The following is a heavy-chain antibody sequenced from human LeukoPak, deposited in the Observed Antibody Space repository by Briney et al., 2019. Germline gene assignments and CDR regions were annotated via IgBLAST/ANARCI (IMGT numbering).Heavy chain of an antibody. Sequence: GASVKVSCKASGYTFTSYGISWVRQAPGQGLEWMGWISAYNGNTNYAQKLQGRVTMTTDTSTSTAYMELRSLRSDDTAVYCCASNMVRGVGFRDGFDIWGQGTMVTVSS. D-gene: IGHD3-10*01. V-gene: IGHV1-18*01. CDR1: GYTFTSYG. CDR2: ISAYNGNT. J-gene: IGHJ3*02. CDR3: ASNMVRGVGFRDGFDI.